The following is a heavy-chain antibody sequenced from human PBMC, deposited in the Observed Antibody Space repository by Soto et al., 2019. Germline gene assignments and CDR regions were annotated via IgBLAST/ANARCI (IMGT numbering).Heavy chain of an antibody. V-gene: IGHV3-21*01. CDR1: GFTFSSYS. D-gene: IGHD1-1*01. Sequence: PGEPLRLSCAASGFTFSSYSMNWVRQAPGKGLEWVSSISSSSSYIYYADSVKGRFTISRDNAKNSLYLQMNSLRAEDTAVYYCATAYLRSISRSSTIDPWGQGTLVTVSS. CDR2: ISSSSSYI. CDR3: ATAYLRSISRSSTIDP. J-gene: IGHJ5*02.